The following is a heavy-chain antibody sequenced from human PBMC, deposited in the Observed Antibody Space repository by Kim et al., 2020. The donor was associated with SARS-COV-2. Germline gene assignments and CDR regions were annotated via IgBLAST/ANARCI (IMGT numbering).Heavy chain of an antibody. CDR1: GFTFSSYS. CDR3: ARTYDILTGYPDYYYYGMDV. V-gene: IGHV3-48*04. Sequence: GGSLRLSCAASGFTFSSYSMNWVRQAPGKGLEWVSYISSSSSTIYYADSVKGRFTISRDNAKNSLYLQMNSLRAEDTAVYYCARTYDILTGYPDYYYYGMDVWGQGTTVTVSS. D-gene: IGHD3-9*01. J-gene: IGHJ6*02. CDR2: ISSSSSTI.